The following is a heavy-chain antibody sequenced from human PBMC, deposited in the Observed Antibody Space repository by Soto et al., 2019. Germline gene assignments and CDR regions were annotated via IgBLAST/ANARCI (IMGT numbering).Heavy chain of an antibody. Sequence: EVQLVESGGGLVKPGGSLRLSCAGSGITFSNYTMNWVRQAPGKGLEWVASISRSTSYIYYADSVRGRFTISTDNAKNSLYLHINSLRAEDTAVYYCATGSVVVPAAIFFPNWGQGTLVTVSS. CDR1: GITFSNYT. V-gene: IGHV3-21*01. J-gene: IGHJ4*02. CDR2: ISRSTSYI. CDR3: ATGSVVVPAAIFFPN. D-gene: IGHD2-2*02.